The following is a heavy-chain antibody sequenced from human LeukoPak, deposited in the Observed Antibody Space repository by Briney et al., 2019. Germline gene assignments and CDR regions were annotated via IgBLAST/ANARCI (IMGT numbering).Heavy chain of an antibody. V-gene: IGHV1-18*01. CDR2: ISAYNGNT. CDR1: GYTFTSSR. D-gene: IGHD5-18*01. Sequence: ASVKLSCKPSGYTFTSSRISWVREAPGQGLEWRGWISAYNGNTNYAQKLQGRVTMTTDTSTSTAYMELRSLRSDDTAVYYCPRLPVGNSYGKYYIDYSGQGTLVTVSS. J-gene: IGHJ4*02. CDR3: PRLPVGNSYGKYYIDY.